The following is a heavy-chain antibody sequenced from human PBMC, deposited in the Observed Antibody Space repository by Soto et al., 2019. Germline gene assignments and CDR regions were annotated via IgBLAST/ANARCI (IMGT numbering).Heavy chain of an antibody. CDR3: TRDYPQYYDFWSGLLLNDAFDI. Sequence: PGGSLRLSCTASGFTFGDYAMSWFRQAPGKGLEWVGFIRSKAYGGTTEYAASVKGRFTISRDDSKSIAYLQMNSLKTEDTAVYYCTRDYPQYYDFWSGLLLNDAFDIWGQGTMVTVSS. CDR1: GFTFGDYA. CDR2: IRSKAYGGTT. V-gene: IGHV3-49*03. D-gene: IGHD3-3*01. J-gene: IGHJ3*02.